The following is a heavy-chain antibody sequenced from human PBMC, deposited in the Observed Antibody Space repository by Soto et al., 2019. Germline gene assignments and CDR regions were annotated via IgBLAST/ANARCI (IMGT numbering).Heavy chain of an antibody. Sequence: QVQLVQSGAEVKKPGSSVKVSCKASGGTFSSYTISWVRQAPGQGLEWMGRIIPILGIANYAQKFQGRVTITADKATSAAYMVLCSLRSEETAVYYCAGGGYCCGSGALVDYWGQGTLVPVSS. CDR1: GGTFSSYT. V-gene: IGHV1-69*02. J-gene: IGHJ4*02. CDR2: IIPILGIA. CDR3: AGGGYCCGSGALVDY. D-gene: IGHD3-10*01.